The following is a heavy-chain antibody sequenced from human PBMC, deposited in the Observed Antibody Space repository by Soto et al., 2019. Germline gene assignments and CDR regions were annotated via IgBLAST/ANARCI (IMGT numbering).Heavy chain of an antibody. V-gene: IGHV4-39*01. J-gene: IGHJ4*02. CDR3: ASRHCSGGSCYNHGFDS. D-gene: IGHD2-15*01. Sequence: SETLSLTCTVSGASLSSISYYWGWIRQPPGKGLEWVGSIFFTGNIYYNPSLKSRVTISVDTSRNQFSLMVNSVTAADTAVYYCASRHCSGGSCYNHGFDSWGQGALVTVSS. CDR2: IFFTGNI. CDR1: GASLSSISYY.